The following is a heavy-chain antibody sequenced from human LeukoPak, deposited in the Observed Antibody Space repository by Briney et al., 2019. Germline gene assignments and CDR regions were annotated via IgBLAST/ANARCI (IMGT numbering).Heavy chain of an antibody. Sequence: PGGSLRLSCAASGFSFTNAWMSWVRQAPGKGLEWVGRIKSKTDGETRDYAAPVRGRFAISRDDSKNTLFLLMNSLKGDDTAVYLCITDPGDYEDFWGQGTLVTVSS. V-gene: IGHV3-15*01. CDR1: GFSFTNAW. J-gene: IGHJ4*02. CDR3: ITDPGDYEDF. D-gene: IGHD4-17*01. CDR2: IKSKTDGETR.